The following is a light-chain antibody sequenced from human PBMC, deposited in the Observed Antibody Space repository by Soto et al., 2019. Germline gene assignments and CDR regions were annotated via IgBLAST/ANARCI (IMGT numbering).Light chain of an antibody. CDR3: AAWDDSLSVWV. CDR2: RND. CDR1: TSNIGTNY. V-gene: IGLV1-47*01. J-gene: IGLJ3*02. Sequence: QSVLTQPPSASGAPGQRVTISCSGRTSNIGTNYVFWYQHLPGTAPKLLIYRNDQRPSGVPDRFSGSESGTSASLAISGLRSEDEADYYCAAWDDSLSVWVFGGGTKVTVL.